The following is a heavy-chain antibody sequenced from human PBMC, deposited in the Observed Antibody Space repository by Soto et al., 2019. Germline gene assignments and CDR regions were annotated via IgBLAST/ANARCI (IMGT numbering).Heavy chain of an antibody. J-gene: IGHJ6*02. CDR2: INHSGST. D-gene: IGHD3-10*01. Sequence: SETLSLTCAVYGGTFSGYYWSWIRQPPGKGLEWIGEINHSGSTNYNPSLKSRVTISVDTSKNQFSLKLSSVTAADTAVYYCARGRLWFDYYYYGMDVWGQGTTVTVSS. V-gene: IGHV4-34*01. CDR3: ARGRLWFDYYYYGMDV. CDR1: GGTFSGYY.